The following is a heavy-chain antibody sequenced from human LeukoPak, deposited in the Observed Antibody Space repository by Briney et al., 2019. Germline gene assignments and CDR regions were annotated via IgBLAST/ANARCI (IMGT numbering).Heavy chain of an antibody. CDR2: IIPIFGTA. CDR1: GGTFSSYA. D-gene: IGHD5-12*01. V-gene: IGHV1-69*05. Sequence: SVKVSCKDSGGTFSSYAISWVRQAPGQGLEWMGGIIPIFGTANYAQKFQGRVTITTDESTSTAYMELSSLRSEDTAVYYCVRAIRSRWLRFGDDYYYYMDVWDKGTTVTVSS. J-gene: IGHJ6*03. CDR3: VRAIRSRWLRFGDDYYYYMDV.